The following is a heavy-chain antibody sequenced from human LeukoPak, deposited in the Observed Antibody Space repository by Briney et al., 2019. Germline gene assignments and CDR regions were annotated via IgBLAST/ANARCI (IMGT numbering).Heavy chain of an antibody. V-gene: IGHV4-31*03. CDR3: ARDYSRGYAWFDP. D-gene: IGHD5-12*01. CDR2: IYYSGSA. Sequence: SQTLSLTCTVSGDSISSGGYYWSWIRQHPGKGLEWIGHIYYSGSAYYNPFLKSRVSISVDTSKNQFSLKLTSVTAADTALYFCARDYSRGYAWFDPWGQGILVTVSS. CDR1: GDSISSGGYY. J-gene: IGHJ5*02.